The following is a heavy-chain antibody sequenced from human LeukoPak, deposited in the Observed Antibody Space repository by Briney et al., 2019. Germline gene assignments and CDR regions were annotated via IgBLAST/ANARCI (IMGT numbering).Heavy chain of an antibody. CDR3: AREDLYYYDSSGYHGYFQH. V-gene: IGHV4-34*01. D-gene: IGHD3-22*01. CDR1: GGSLSGFY. Sequence: SETLSLTCAVYGGSLSGFYWSGIRQPPGKGLEWIGEINHRGSTNYNPSLKSRVTISVDTSKNQFSLKLSSVTAADTAVYYCAREDLYYYDSSGYHGYFQHWGQGTLVTVSS. J-gene: IGHJ1*01. CDR2: INHRGST.